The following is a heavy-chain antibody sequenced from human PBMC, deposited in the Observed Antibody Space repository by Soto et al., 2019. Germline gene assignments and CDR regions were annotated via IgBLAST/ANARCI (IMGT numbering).Heavy chain of an antibody. CDR1: GYTFTSYY. V-gene: IGHV1-46*01. CDR3: ARDGGPTGGNGTTYYGMDV. D-gene: IGHD1-1*01. J-gene: IGHJ6*02. Sequence: QVQLVQSGAEVKKPGASVKVSCKASGYTFTSYYMHWVRQAPGQGLAWMGIINPSGGSTSCEQKLQGGVTMTMDTTTSPASMEPSSLTAEDTAVSYCARDGGPTGGNGTTYYGMDVWGQVTTVTVCS. CDR2: INPSGGST.